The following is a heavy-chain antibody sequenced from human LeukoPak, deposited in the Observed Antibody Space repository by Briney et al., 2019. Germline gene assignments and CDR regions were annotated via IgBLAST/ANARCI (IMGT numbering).Heavy chain of an antibody. J-gene: IGHJ5*02. Sequence: SETLSLTCAVYGGSFSGYYWSWIRQPPGKGLECIGEINHSGSTNYNPSLKSRVTISVDTSKNQFSLKLSSVTAADTAVYYCASRPPYDYVWGSYRNNWFDPWGQGTLVTVSS. V-gene: IGHV4-34*01. CDR2: INHSGST. CDR1: GGSFSGYY. CDR3: ASRPPYDYVWGSYRNNWFDP. D-gene: IGHD3-16*02.